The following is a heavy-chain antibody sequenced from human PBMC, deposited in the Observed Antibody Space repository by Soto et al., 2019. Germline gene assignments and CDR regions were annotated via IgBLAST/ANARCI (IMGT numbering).Heavy chain of an antibody. D-gene: IGHD2-15*01. CDR2: ISSSSSYI. CDR1: GFTFSSYS. CDR3: AIGLYCCGRSCYLFYFDY. J-gene: IGHJ4*02. V-gene: IGHV3-21*01. Sequence: EVQLVESGGGLVKPGVSLRLSCAASGFTFSSYSMNWVRQAPGKGLEWVSSISSSSSYIYYANSVKGRFTISSDNTKNLMYLHKNRLGAVSTAVYYCAIGLYCCGRSCYLFYFDYLGQGTLVTVFS.